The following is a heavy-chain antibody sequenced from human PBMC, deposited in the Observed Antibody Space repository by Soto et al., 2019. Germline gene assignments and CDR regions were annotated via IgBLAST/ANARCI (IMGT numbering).Heavy chain of an antibody. CDR2: IYYSGST. CDR1: GGSFSGYY. Sequence: SETLSLTCAVYGGSFSGYYWSWIRQPPGKGLEWIGYIYYSGSTYYNPSLKSRVTISVDTSKNQFSLKLSSVTAADTAVYYCARLTGTSGAFDYWGQGTLVTVSS. CDR3: ARLTGTSGAFDY. J-gene: IGHJ4*02. V-gene: IGHV4-34*09. D-gene: IGHD1-7*01.